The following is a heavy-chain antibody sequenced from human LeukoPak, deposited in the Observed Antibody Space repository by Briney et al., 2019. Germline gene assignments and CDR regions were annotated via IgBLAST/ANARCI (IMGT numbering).Heavy chain of an antibody. D-gene: IGHD3-22*01. CDR2: IIPILGIA. CDR3: ASHRPYYYDSRQTHYFDY. J-gene: IGHJ4*02. Sequence: SVKVSCKASGGTFSSYAISWVRQGPGQGLEWMGRIIPILGIANYAQKFQGRVTITADKSTSTAYMELSSLRSEDTAVYYCASHRPYYYDSRQTHYFDYWGQGTLVTVS. CDR1: GGTFSSYA. V-gene: IGHV1-69*04.